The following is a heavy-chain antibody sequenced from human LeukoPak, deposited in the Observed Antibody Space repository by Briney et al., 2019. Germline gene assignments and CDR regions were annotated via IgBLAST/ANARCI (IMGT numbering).Heavy chain of an antibody. V-gene: IGHV3-23*01. J-gene: IGHJ4*02. CDR1: GFTLSNYA. D-gene: IGHD2-8*01. CDR3: DGDAY. CDR2: IKYRGGRT. Sequence: PGGSLRLSCAASGFTLSNYAMGWVRQARGKGLEWVSTIKYRGGRTHCADSVKGLFTISRDNSKNTLYLQMTSLRAEDTAVYYCDGDAYWGQGTLVTVSS.